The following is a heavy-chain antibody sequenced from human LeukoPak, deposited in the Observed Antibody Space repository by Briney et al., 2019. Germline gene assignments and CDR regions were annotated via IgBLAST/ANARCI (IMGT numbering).Heavy chain of an antibody. J-gene: IGHJ6*02. Sequence: SETLSLTCTVSGGSISSSSYYWGWIRQPPGKGLEWIGSIYYSGSTYYNPSLKSRVTISVDTSKNQFSLKLSSVTAADTAVYYCARDSCSGGSCYNYGMDVWGQGTTVTVSS. CDR3: ARDSCSGGSCYNYGMDV. V-gene: IGHV4-39*02. CDR2: IYYSGST. CDR1: GGSISSSSYY. D-gene: IGHD2-15*01.